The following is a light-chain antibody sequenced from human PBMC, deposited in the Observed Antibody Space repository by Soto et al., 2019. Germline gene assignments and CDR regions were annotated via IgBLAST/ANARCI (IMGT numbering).Light chain of an antibody. CDR1: QSVSSY. V-gene: IGKV3-11*01. J-gene: IGKJ2*01. Sequence: EIVLTQSPATLSLSPGERATLSCRASQSVSSYLAWYHQKPGQPPRLLIYYASNRAAGIPARCSGCGSGTYLTLTIRSLEPEDFAVYYCQQRSNWPRTFGQGTKLEIK. CDR3: QQRSNWPRT. CDR2: YAS.